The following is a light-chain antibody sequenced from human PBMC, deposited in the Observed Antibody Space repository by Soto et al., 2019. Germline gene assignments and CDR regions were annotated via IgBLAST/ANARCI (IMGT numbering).Light chain of an antibody. Sequence: EIVLTQSPSTLSLSPGERATLSCRASPSVTSLLAWYQQKPGQAPRLLIYDAFNRATGIPARFSGSGSGTDLTTTISSIEPADSAITYCQQRNDSPPVTFGQGTRLEIK. J-gene: IGKJ5*01. V-gene: IGKV3-11*01. CDR2: DAF. CDR3: QQRNDSPPVT. CDR1: PSVTSL.